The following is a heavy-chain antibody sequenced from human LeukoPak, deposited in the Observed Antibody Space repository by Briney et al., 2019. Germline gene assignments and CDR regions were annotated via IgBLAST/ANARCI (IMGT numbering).Heavy chain of an antibody. CDR1: GYTFTGYY. Sequence: GASVKVSCKASGYTFTGYYMHWVRQAPGQGLEWMGWINPNSGGTNYAQKFQGRVTMTRDTSISTAYMELSRLRSDDTAVYYCARAVVAVAGTEFDYWGQGTLVTVSS. D-gene: IGHD6-19*01. CDR2: INPNSGGT. J-gene: IGHJ4*02. CDR3: ARAVVAVAGTEFDY. V-gene: IGHV1-2*02.